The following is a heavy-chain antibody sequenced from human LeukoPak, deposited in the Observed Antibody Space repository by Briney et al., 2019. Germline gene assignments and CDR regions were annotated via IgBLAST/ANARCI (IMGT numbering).Heavy chain of an antibody. CDR2: IYYSGST. CDR3: ARDRNSGWSTPFDP. Sequence: PSETLSLTCTVSGGSISSSSYYWGWIRQPPGKGLEWIGSIYYSGSTYYNPSLKSRVTISVDTSKNQFSLKLSSVTAADTAMYYCARDRNSGWSTPFDPWGQGTLVTVSS. J-gene: IGHJ5*02. CDR1: GGSISSSSYY. D-gene: IGHD6-19*01. V-gene: IGHV4-39*07.